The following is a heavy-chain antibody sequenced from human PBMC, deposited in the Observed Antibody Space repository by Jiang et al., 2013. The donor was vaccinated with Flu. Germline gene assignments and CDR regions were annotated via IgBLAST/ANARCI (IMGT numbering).Heavy chain of an antibody. Sequence: SGAEVKKPGSSVKVSCKASGGTFSSYAISWVRQAPGQGLEWMGRIIPILGIANYAQKFQGRVTITADKSTSTAYMELSSLRSEDTAVYYCARAGGSSWAFDYWGQGTLVTVSS. D-gene: IGHD6-13*01. CDR2: IIPILGIA. J-gene: IGHJ4*02. CDR3: ARAGGSSWAFDY. CDR1: GGTFSSYA. V-gene: IGHV1-69*04.